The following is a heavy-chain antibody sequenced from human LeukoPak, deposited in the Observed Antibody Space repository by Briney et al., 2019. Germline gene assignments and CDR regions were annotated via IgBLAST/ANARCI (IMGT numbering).Heavy chain of an antibody. D-gene: IGHD3-9*01. J-gene: IGHJ4*02. V-gene: IGHV3-23*01. CDR3: AKDGWHFDWFLDY. CDR1: GFTFSSYA. CDR2: ISGSGGST. Sequence: PGGFLRLSCAASGFTFSSYAMSWVRQAPGKGLEWVSAISGSGGSTYYADSVKGRFTISRDNSKNTLYLQMNSLRAEDTAVYYCAKDGWHFDWFLDYWGQGTLVTVSS.